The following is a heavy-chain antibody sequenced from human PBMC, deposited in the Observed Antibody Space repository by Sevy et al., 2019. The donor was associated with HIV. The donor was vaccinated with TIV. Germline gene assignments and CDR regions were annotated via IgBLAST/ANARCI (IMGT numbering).Heavy chain of an antibody. CDR3: AKLSCSDGNCFSIDY. CDR1: GFTFSSYA. CDR2: ISASGAST. V-gene: IGHV3-23*01. D-gene: IGHD2-15*01. Sequence: GGSLRLSCAASGFTFSSYAMTWVRQAPGKGLEWVSGISASGASTYYAYSVKGRFTISRDKSKNTLYLQINSLRAEDTAVYYCAKLSCSDGNCFSIDYWGQGTLVTVSS. J-gene: IGHJ4*02.